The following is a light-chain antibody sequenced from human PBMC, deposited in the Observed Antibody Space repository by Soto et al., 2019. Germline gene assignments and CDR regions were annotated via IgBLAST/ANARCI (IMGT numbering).Light chain of an antibody. J-gene: IGKJ1*01. Sequence: EVVMTQSPAALSVSPGERATLSCRASQSTNSNLAWYQQKPGQAPRLLVYGASTMATGIPARFSGTGSGTEFTLTISSLQSEDFAVYYCQQYNTWPGWTFGQGTKVEIK. CDR1: QSTNSN. V-gene: IGKV3-15*01. CDR2: GAS. CDR3: QQYNTWPGWT.